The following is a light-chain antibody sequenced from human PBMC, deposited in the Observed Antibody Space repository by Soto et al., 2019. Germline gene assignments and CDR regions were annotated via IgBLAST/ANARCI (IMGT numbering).Light chain of an antibody. CDR1: QSVSSY. V-gene: IGKV3D-15*01. CDR2: DTS. CDR3: QQYDHYPIT. J-gene: IGKJ5*01. Sequence: EIVMSQSPATLSVSPGERATLSCRASQSVSSYLAWYQQRPGQAPRLLIFDTSNRATDIPARFSGSGSGTDFTLTISSLQPDDLASYYCQQYDHYPITFGQGTRLENK.